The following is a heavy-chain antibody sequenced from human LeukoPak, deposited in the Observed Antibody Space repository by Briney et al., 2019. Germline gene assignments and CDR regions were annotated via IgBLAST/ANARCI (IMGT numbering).Heavy chain of an antibody. CDR3: ARHESQYDYVWGSYRLRTQYFDY. J-gene: IGHJ4*02. V-gene: IGHV4-39*01. CDR1: GGSISSSSYY. CDR2: IYYSGST. Sequence: SETLSLTCTVSGGSISSSSYYWGWIRQPPGKGLEWIGSIYYSGSTYYNPSLKSRVTISVDTSKNQFSLKLSSVTAADTAVYYCARHESQYDYVWGSYRLRTQYFDYWGQGTLVTVSS. D-gene: IGHD3-16*02.